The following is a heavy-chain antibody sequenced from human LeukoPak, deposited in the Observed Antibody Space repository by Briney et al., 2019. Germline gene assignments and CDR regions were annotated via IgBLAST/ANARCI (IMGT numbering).Heavy chain of an antibody. J-gene: IGHJ3*02. V-gene: IGHV4-59*12. CDR1: VGSISRYH. Sequence: PSETLSLTCTVSVGSISRYHWTWIRQPPGKGLEWIGYTYDSPVTNYNPSLNSRVTIPVDTSKNQFSLKLSSVTAADTAVYYCAGDCYDSSGRPESGGAFDIWGQGTMVTVSS. D-gene: IGHD3-22*01. CDR3: AGDCYDSSGRPESGGAFDI. CDR2: TYDSPVT.